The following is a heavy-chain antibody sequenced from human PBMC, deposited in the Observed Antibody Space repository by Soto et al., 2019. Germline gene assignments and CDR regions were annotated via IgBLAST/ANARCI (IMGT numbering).Heavy chain of an antibody. J-gene: IGHJ6*02. V-gene: IGHV5-51*01. CDR3: ARHACSSTSCYPDHYYYYYGMDV. D-gene: IGHD2-2*01. Sequence: GESLKISCKGSGYSFTSYWIGWVRQMPGKGLEWMGIIYPGDSDTRYSPSFQGQVTISADKSISTAYLQWSSLKASDTAMYYCARHACSSTSCYPDHYYYYYGMDVWGQGTTVTVSS. CDR2: IYPGDSDT. CDR1: GYSFTSYW.